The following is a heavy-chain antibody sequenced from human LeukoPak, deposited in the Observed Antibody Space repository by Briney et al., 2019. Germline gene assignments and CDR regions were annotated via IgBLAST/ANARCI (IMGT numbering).Heavy chain of an antibody. CDR2: IYTSGST. CDR1: GGSISSGSYY. Sequence: SQTLSLTCTVSGGSISSGSYYWSWIRQPAGKGLEWIGRIYTSGSTNYNPSLKSRVTISVDTSKNQFSLKLSSVTAADTAVYCCARLALFGAFDIWGQGTMVTVSS. V-gene: IGHV4-61*02. J-gene: IGHJ3*02. CDR3: ARLALFGAFDI. D-gene: IGHD3-10*01.